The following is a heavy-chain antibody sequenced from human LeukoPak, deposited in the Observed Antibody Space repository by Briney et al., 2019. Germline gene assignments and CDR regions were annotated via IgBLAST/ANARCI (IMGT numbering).Heavy chain of an antibody. D-gene: IGHD6-6*01. CDR2: INPNSGGT. CDR1: GYTFTVYY. Sequence: ASVKVSCKASGYTFTVYYMHWVRQAPGQGLEWMGWINPNSGGTNYAQKFQGWVTMTRDTSISTAYMELSRLRSDDTAVYYCARDPGPPYSSSPHQNGMDVWGQGTTVTVSS. CDR3: ARDPGPPYSSSPHQNGMDV. J-gene: IGHJ6*02. V-gene: IGHV1-2*04.